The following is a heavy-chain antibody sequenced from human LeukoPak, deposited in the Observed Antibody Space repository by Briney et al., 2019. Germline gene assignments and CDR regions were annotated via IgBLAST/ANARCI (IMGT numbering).Heavy chain of an antibody. J-gene: IGHJ4*02. D-gene: IGHD3-10*01. V-gene: IGHV4-59*01. CDR3: ARVNDYDSGSLYRPIDY. Sequence: PSETLSLTCTVSGGSISSYYWSWIRQPPGKGLEWIGYIHYSGSTNYNPSLKSRVTISEDTSKNQFSLKLSSVTAADTAVYYCARVNDYDSGSLYRPIDYWGQGTLVTVSS. CDR1: GGSISSYY. CDR2: IHYSGST.